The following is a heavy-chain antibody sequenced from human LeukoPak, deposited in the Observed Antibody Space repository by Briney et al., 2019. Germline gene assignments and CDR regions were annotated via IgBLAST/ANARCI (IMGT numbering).Heavy chain of an antibody. D-gene: IGHD2-15*01. CDR1: NFTFSDAW. CDR2: IKSKTDGGTT. J-gene: IGHJ4*02. V-gene: IGHV3-15*07. Sequence: GGSLRLSCTVLNFTFSDAWMNWVRQAPGKGLEWVGRIKSKTDGGTTDYAAPVKGRFTISRDDSKNTLYLQMNSLKTEDTAVYYCTTLGYCSGGSCYRDYWGQGTLVTVSS. CDR3: TTLGYCSGGSCYRDY.